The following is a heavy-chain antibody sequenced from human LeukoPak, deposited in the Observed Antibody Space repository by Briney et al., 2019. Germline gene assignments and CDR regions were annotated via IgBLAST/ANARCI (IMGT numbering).Heavy chain of an antibody. D-gene: IGHD6-19*01. CDR3: ARERSSGWYYFDY. Sequence: GGSLRLSCAASGFTFRDAWMTWVRQAPGKGLEWVGRIRSKTDGGTTDYAVSVQGRFTISRDNSKNTLYLQMNSLRAEDTAVYYCARERSSGWYYFDYWGQGTLVTVSS. J-gene: IGHJ4*02. CDR2: IRSKTDGGTT. V-gene: IGHV3-15*01. CDR1: GFTFRDAW.